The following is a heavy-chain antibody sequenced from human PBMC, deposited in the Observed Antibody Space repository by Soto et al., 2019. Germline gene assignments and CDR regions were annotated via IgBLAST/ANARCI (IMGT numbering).Heavy chain of an antibody. J-gene: IGHJ6*03. V-gene: IGHV3-48*01. CDR2: ISSNEITT. Sequence: GGSLRLSCAGSGFPFRTYSMNWVRQAPGKGLEWVSYISSNEITTQYADAVRGRFTISRDNAKNSLYLQMNSLRAEDTALYYCAREEVGTDDYSNYEGGGKEEFYFYHYMDVWGAGTTVTVSS. CDR3: AREEVGTDDYSNYEGGGKEEFYFYHYMDV. CDR1: GFPFRTYS. D-gene: IGHD4-4*01.